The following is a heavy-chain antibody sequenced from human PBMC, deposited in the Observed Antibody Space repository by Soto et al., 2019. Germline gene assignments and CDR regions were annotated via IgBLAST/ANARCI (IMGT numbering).Heavy chain of an antibody. CDR2: IYHSGRT. V-gene: IGHV4-30-2*01. Sequence: QLQLQESGSGLVRPSQTMSLTCAVSGGSISSGGYSWNWIRQPPGKSLEWIGYIYHSGRTHYNPSLKRRVTISVDNFKTQLSLKLSSVPAADTAVYYCARDQLEGNWFDPWGQGTLVTVSS. D-gene: IGHD1-1*01. CDR3: ARDQLEGNWFDP. J-gene: IGHJ5*02. CDR1: GGSISSGGYS.